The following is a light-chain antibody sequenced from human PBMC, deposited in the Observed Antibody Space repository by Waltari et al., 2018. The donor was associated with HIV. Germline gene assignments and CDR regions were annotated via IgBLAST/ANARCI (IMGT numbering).Light chain of an antibody. CDR1: QTIGRS. V-gene: IGKV1-39*01. Sequence: DIQMTQSPSSLSASVGDRVTVTCRASQTIGRSLSWYQQKPGKPPKLLIYNVSTLQTGVPSWFSGDGSGTDFTLTITSLHLEDFATYFCQQSYRSPVTFGQGTRLEIK. CDR2: NVS. CDR3: QQSYRSPVT. J-gene: IGKJ5*01.